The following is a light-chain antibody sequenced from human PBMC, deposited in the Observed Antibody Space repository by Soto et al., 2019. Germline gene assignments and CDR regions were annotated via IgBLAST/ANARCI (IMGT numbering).Light chain of an antibody. CDR1: QSISVS. CDR3: QQYDKYST. J-gene: IGKJ1*01. Sequence: IQMTQPPSTLSASFGDTLTITCRASQSISVSLAWYQQKPGKAPNLLIYDASTLQGGVPSRFSGSASGTEFTLTVTSLQPEDFATYFCQQYDKYSTFGHGPKVDIK. V-gene: IGKV1-5*01. CDR2: DAS.